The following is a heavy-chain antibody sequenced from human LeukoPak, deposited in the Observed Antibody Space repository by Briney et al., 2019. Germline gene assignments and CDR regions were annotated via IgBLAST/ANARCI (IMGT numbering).Heavy chain of an antibody. D-gene: IGHD6-13*01. CDR1: GGTFSSYA. CDR2: IIPIFGTA. CDR3: ARDSGGSSFFDY. Sequence: GASVKVSCKASGGTFSSYAISWVRQAPGQGLEWMGGIIPIFGTANYAQKFQGRVTITTDESTGTAYMELSSLRSEDTAVYYCARDSGGSSFFDYWGQGTLVTVSS. V-gene: IGHV1-69*05. J-gene: IGHJ4*02.